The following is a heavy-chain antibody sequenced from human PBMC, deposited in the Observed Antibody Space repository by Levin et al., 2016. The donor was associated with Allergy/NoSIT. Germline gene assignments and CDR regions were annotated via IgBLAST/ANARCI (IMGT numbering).Heavy chain of an antibody. Sequence: WIRQPPGKGLEWVAVISYDGSNKYYADSVKGRFTISRDNSKNTLYLQMNSLRAEDTAVYYCARDPSSSWYIDYWGQGTLVTVSS. V-gene: IGHV3-30-3*01. J-gene: IGHJ4*02. CDR3: ARDPSSSWYIDY. D-gene: IGHD6-13*01. CDR2: ISYDGSNK.